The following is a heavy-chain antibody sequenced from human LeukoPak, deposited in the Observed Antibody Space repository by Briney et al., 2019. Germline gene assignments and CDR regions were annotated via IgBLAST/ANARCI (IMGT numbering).Heavy chain of an antibody. D-gene: IGHD3-10*01. CDR1: GFTSRSSQ. CDR3: ARDMMDSRGVFDY. Sequence: PGGSLRLSCGASGFTSRSSQMNWVRQAPGKGLEWLSHISSSGSIIYYAESVKGRFTISRDNATSSLYLQMNGLRGEDTAVYFCARDMMDSRGVFDYWSRGTLVTVSS. CDR2: ISSSGSII. V-gene: IGHV3-48*03. J-gene: IGHJ4*02.